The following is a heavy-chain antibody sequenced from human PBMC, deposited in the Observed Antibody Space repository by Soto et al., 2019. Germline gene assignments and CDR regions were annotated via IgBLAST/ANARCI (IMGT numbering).Heavy chain of an antibody. CDR1: GYTFTSYA. CDR2: INAGNGNT. Sequence: AASVKVSCKASGYTFTSYAMHWVRQAPGQRLEWMGWINAGNGNTKYSQKFQGRVTITRDASASTAYMELSSLRSEDTAVYYCARDARRGVVVAAHWRQGTLVTVSS. V-gene: IGHV1-3*01. D-gene: IGHD2-15*01. CDR3: ARDARRGVVVAAH. J-gene: IGHJ4*02.